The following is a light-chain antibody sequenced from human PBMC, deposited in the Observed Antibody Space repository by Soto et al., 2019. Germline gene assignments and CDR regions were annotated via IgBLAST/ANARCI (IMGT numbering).Light chain of an antibody. J-gene: IGLJ1*01. CDR2: NDN. V-gene: IGLV1-47*02. CDR1: TSNIGSNL. CDR3: QSYDSSLSGYV. Sequence: QSVLAQPPSASGTPGQRVTISCSGSTSNIGSNLASWYQQLPGSAPKLLIYNDNERPSGVPDRFSGSKSGTSASLGISGLRSEDEAHYYCQSYDSSLSGYVFGTGTKLTVL.